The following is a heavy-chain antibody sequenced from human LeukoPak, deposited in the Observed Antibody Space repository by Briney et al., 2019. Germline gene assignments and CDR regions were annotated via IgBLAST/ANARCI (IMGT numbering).Heavy chain of an antibody. CDR1: GGSINSGSHY. CDR2: IYYTGKT. V-gene: IGHV4-39*02. J-gene: IGHJ4*02. Sequence: SETLSLTCTVSGGSINSGSHYWGWLRQPPGKGLEWIGSIYYTGKTYYNPSLKSRATMSVDTSKNHFSLTLSSVTAADTAVYYCARAVGATLVDYWGQGTLVTVSS. CDR3: ARAVGATLVDY. D-gene: IGHD1-26*01.